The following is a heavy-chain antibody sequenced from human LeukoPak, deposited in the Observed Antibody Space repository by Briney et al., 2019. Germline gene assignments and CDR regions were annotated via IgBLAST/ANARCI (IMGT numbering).Heavy chain of an antibody. CDR2: ISYDGSNK. J-gene: IGHJ3*02. CDR1: GFTFSSYG. Sequence: GGSLRLSCAASGFTFSSYGMHWVRRAPGKGLDWVAVISYDGSNKYYADSVKGRFTISRDNAKDSLYLQMNSLRDEDTAVYYCARDPGAFDIWGQGTMVTVSS. V-gene: IGHV3-30*03. CDR3: ARDPGAFDI.